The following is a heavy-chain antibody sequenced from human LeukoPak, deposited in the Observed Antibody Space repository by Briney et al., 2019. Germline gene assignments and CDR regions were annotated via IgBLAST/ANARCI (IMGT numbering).Heavy chain of an antibody. D-gene: IGHD1-20*01. J-gene: IGHJ4*02. CDR1: GYSINNGFY. Sequence: SETLSLTCTVSGYSINNGFYWGWIRQPPGKGLEWIGSIYHSERTHYNPSLKSRVTISVDTSKNQFSLKLSSVTAADTAVYYCARVLPITPYFDYWGQGTLVTVSS. CDR2: IYHSERT. CDR3: ARVLPITPYFDY. V-gene: IGHV4-38-2*02.